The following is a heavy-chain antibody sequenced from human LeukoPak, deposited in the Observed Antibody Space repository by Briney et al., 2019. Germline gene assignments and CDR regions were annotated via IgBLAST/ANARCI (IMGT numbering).Heavy chain of an antibody. CDR3: ARVARELLNAEKGIAAATSYDY. CDR1: GFTFSSYA. J-gene: IGHJ4*02. CDR2: ISYDGSNK. Sequence: PGRSLRLSCAASGFTFSSYAMHWVRQAPGKGLEWVAVISYDGSNKYYADSVKGRFTISRDNSKNTLYLQMNSLRAEDTAVYYCARVARELLNAEKGIAAATSYDYWGQGTLVTVSS. V-gene: IGHV3-30*04. D-gene: IGHD6-13*01.